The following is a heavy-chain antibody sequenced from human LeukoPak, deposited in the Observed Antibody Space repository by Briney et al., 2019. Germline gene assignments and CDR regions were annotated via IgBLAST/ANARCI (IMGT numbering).Heavy chain of an antibody. V-gene: IGHV1-2*02. CDR2: INPNSGGT. J-gene: IGHJ5*02. D-gene: IGHD3-9*01. Sequence: ASVKVSCKVSGYTLTELSMHWVRQAPGQGLEWMGWINPNSGGTNYAQKFQGRVTMTRDTSISTAYMELSRLRSDDTAVYYCARGEVLRYFDWPNWFDPWGQGTLVTVSS. CDR1: GYTLTELS. CDR3: ARGEVLRYFDWPNWFDP.